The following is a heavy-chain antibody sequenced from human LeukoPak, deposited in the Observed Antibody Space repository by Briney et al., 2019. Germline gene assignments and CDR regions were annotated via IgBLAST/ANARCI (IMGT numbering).Heavy chain of an antibody. CDR3: ARDLSNYYGSGSYYTPFDDDFDI. D-gene: IGHD3-10*01. J-gene: IGHJ3*02. V-gene: IGHV1-18*01. Sequence: ASVKVSCKASGYTFTSYGISWVRQAPGQGLEWMGWISAYNGNTNYAQKLQGRVTMTTDTSTSTAYMELRSLRSDDTAVYYCARDLSNYYGSGSYYTPFDDDFDIWGQGTMVTVSS. CDR1: GYTFTSYG. CDR2: ISAYNGNT.